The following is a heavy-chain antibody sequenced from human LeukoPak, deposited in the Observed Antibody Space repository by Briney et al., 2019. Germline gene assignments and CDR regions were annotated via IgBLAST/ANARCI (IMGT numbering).Heavy chain of an antibody. V-gene: IGHV3-53*01. CDR1: GFTVTSNY. Sequence: GGSLRLSCAASGFTVTSNYMSWVRQAPGKGLEWVSVIYDDGSAYYADYVKGRFTISRDNSQNTVYLQMISLRAEDTAVYYCVRISSVTQTSYGHFDYWGQGTLVTVSS. CDR3: VRISSVTQTSYGHFDY. J-gene: IGHJ4*02. D-gene: IGHD3-16*01. CDR2: IYDDGSA.